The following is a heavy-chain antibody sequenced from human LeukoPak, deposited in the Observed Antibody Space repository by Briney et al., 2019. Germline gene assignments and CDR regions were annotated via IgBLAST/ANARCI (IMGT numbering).Heavy chain of an antibody. V-gene: IGHV4-61*02. Sequence: SETLSLTCTVSGGSMNNGNYYWSWIRQPAGKGLEWIGRIYSSGSTTYNPSLKSRVTLSLDTSKNQFSLKVSSVIAADTAVYYCARPVRTMVRGVRQWFDLWGQGTLVTVSS. CDR1: GGSMNNGNYY. CDR2: IYSSGST. J-gene: IGHJ5*02. D-gene: IGHD3-10*01. CDR3: ARPVRTMVRGVRQWFDL.